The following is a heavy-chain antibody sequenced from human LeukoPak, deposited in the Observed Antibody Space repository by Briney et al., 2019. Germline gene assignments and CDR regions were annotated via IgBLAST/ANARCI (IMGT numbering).Heavy chain of an antibody. CDR1: GFTFSTFA. CDR2: IFPSGGEI. CDR3: AKDGSPDAFDI. Sequence: SGGSLRLSCAASGFTFSTFAMIWVRQPPGKGLEWVSSIFPSGGEIHYADSVRGRFTISRDNSKSTLSLQMNSLRAEDTAIYYCAKDGSPDAFDIWGQGTMVTVSS. J-gene: IGHJ3*02. V-gene: IGHV3-23*01.